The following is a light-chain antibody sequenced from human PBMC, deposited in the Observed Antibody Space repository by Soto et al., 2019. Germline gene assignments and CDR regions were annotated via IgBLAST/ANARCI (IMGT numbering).Light chain of an antibody. CDR3: QELNSYPRT. J-gene: IGKJ5*01. Sequence: DIQMTQSPSTLSASVGGRVTITCRASQSISSWLAWYQQKPGKAPKLLIYDVSTLESGVPSRFSGSGSGTDFTLTISSLQPEDFATYYCQELNSYPRTFGQGTRLEIK. V-gene: IGKV1-5*01. CDR2: DVS. CDR1: QSISSW.